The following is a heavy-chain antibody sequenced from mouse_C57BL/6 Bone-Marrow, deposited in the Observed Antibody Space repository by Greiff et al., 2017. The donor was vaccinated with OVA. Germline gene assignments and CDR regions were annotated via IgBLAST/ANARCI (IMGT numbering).Heavy chain of an antibody. CDR2: IDPEDGET. J-gene: IGHJ3*01. CDR1: GFNIKDYY. CDR3: APYYGYDGEDWFAY. Sequence: VHVKQSGAELVKPGASVKLSCTASGFNIKDYYMHWVKQRTEQGLEWIGRIDPEDGETKYAAKFQGKATITADTSSNTAYLQLSSLTSEDTAVYYCAPYYGYDGEDWFAYWGQGKLVTVSA. V-gene: IGHV14-2*01. D-gene: IGHD2-9*01.